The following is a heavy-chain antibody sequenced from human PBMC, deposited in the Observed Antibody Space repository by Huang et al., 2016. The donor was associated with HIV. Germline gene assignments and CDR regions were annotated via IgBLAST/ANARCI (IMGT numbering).Heavy chain of an antibody. J-gene: IGHJ4*02. CDR2: VSPYNGDT. Sequence: QVKLVQSGAEVKKPGASVKVSCKNSGYTFSGYAIPWVRQAPGQGLEWMGWVSPYNGDTNYVQNLQGRVTMTTDMSTTTAYMELRSLTSDDTAIYYCARKFGRDFDYWGQGTLVTVSS. D-gene: IGHD3-16*01. V-gene: IGHV1-18*01. CDR1: GYTFSGYA. CDR3: ARKFGRDFDY.